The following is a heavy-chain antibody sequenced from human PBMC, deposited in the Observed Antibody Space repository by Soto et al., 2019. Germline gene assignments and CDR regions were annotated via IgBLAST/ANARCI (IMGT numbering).Heavy chain of an antibody. CDR1: GFTFSSYS. CDR2: ISYDGSNK. D-gene: IGHD6-6*01. CDR3: ARVYSSLDYGIDY. J-gene: IGHJ4*02. V-gene: IGHV3-30-3*01. Sequence: GGSLRLSCAAFGFTFSSYSMHWVRQAPGKGLEWVAVISYDGSNKYYADSVKGRFTISIDNAKNTLNLHMNSLRPDDTAVYFCARVYSSLDYGIDYWGQGTMVTVSS.